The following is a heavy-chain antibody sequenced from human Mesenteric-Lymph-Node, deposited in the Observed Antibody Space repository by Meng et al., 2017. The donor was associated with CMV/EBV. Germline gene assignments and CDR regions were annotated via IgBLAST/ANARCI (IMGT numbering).Heavy chain of an antibody. CDR3: ARDRGIVVVPAAGYYYYVMDV. CDR1: GGSISSYY. J-gene: IGHJ6*02. Sequence: SETLSLTCTVSGGSISSYYWSWIRLPPGTGLEWIGYIYYSGSTNYNPSLKSRVTISVDTSKNQFSLKLSSVTAADTAVYYCARDRGIVVVPAAGYYYYVMDVWGQGTTVTVSS. CDR2: IYYSGST. D-gene: IGHD2-2*01. V-gene: IGHV4-59*01.